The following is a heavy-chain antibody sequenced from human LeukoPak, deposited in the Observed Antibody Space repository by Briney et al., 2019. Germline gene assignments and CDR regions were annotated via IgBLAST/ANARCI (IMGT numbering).Heavy chain of an antibody. Sequence: SGGSLRLSCAASGFTFSSYAMSWVRQAPGKGLEWVSAISGSGGSTYYADSVKGRFTISRDNSKNTLYLQMNSLRAEDTAVYYCAKPLWFGELLGGAFDIWGQGTMVTVSS. D-gene: IGHD3-10*01. CDR2: ISGSGGST. V-gene: IGHV3-23*01. CDR3: AKPLWFGELLGGAFDI. CDR1: GFTFSSYA. J-gene: IGHJ3*02.